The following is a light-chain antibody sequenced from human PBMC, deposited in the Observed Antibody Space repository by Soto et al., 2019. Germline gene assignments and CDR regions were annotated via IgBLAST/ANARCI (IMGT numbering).Light chain of an antibody. CDR1: SNDVGAYKY. CDR2: EVS. V-gene: IGLV2-14*01. J-gene: IGLJ3*02. CDR3: SSYTSTSTL. Sequence: QSALTQSASVSGSPGQSITISCTGTSNDVGAYKYVSWYQQLPGKAPKLMIYEVSNRPSGVSNRFSGSKSGNTASLTISGLQAEDEADYYGSSYTSTSTLFGGGTKLTVL.